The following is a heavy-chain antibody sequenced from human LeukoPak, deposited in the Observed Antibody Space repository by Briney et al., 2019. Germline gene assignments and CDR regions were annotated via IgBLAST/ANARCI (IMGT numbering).Heavy chain of an antibody. CDR1: GFTFSSYA. V-gene: IGHV3-23*01. Sequence: GGSLRLSCAASGFTFSSYAMSWVRQAPGKGLEWVSAISGGGGSTYYADSVKGRFTISRDNSKNTLYLQMNSLRAEDTAVYYCAKDGYYGGNAPTYFDYWGQGTLVTVSS. CDR3: AKDGYYGGNAPTYFDY. J-gene: IGHJ4*02. CDR2: ISGGGGST. D-gene: IGHD4-23*01.